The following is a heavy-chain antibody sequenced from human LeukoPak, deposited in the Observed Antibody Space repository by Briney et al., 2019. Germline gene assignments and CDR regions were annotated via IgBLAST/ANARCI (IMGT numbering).Heavy chain of an antibody. D-gene: IGHD3-9*01. J-gene: IGHJ4*02. CDR3: ASRYHYYDILTGYYRGGFDY. CDR1: GFTFSSYW. V-gene: IGHV3-7*01. Sequence: GGSLRLSCAASGFTFSSYWMSWVRQAPGKGLEWVANIKQDGSGKYYVDSVKGRFTISRDNAKNSLYLQMNSLRAEDTAVYYCASRYHYYDILTGYYRGGFDYWGQGTLVTVSS. CDR2: IKQDGSGK.